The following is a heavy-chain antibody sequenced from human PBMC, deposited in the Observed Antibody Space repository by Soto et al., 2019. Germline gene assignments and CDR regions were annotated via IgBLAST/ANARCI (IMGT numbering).Heavy chain of an antibody. V-gene: IGHV1-69*01. J-gene: IGHJ6*02. CDR3: ARSTRGDYYYGMDV. Sequence: QVQLVQSGAEVKKPGSSVKVSCKASGGTFSSYAVTWVRQAPGQGLEWMGGTIPMFGIEIYAQKFQGRVRITADESTSTAYMELSSLRSEDTAVYYCARSTRGDYYYGMDVWGQGTTVTVSS. CDR2: TIPMFGIE. CDR1: GGTFSSYA.